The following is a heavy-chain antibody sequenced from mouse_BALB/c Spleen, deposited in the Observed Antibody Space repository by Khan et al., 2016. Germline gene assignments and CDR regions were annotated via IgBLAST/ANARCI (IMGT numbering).Heavy chain of an antibody. V-gene: IGHV14-4*02. CDR3: NVYYGYFDY. Sequence: VQLQQSGAELVRSGASVKLSCTASGFNIKDYYMHWVKQRPEQGLEWIGWIDPENGDTEYAPKFQGKATMTADTSSNTAYLQLSSLTSEDTAVYYFNVYYGYFDYWGQGTTLTVSS. J-gene: IGHJ2*01. CDR1: GFNIKDYY. D-gene: IGHD1-1*01. CDR2: IDPENGDT.